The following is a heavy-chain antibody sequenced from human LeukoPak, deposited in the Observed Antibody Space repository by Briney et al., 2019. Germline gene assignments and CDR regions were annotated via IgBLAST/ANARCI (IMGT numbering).Heavy chain of an antibody. CDR2: ISTNTTTI. V-gene: IGHV3-48*01. Sequence: GGSLRLSCAASGFTFSSYGMHWVRQAPGKGLEWVSYISTNTTTIYYADSVKGRFTISRDNAKNSLYLQMNSLRVEDTAVYYCVRVGTSFDIWGQGTMVTVSS. J-gene: IGHJ3*02. D-gene: IGHD7-27*01. CDR1: GFTFSSYG. CDR3: VRVGTSFDI.